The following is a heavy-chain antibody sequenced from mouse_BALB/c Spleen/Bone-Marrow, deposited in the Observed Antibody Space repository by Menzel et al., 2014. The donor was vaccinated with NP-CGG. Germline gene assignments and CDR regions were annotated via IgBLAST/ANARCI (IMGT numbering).Heavy chain of an antibody. D-gene: IGHD2-1*01. CDR2: INPSTGYT. J-gene: IGHJ2*01. CDR3: ARGKRNYD. V-gene: IGHV1-7*01. Sequence: VQLQQSGAELAKPGASVKMSCKASGYTFTNYWMHWVKQRPGQGLEWIGYINPSTGYTEYNQKLKDKATLTADKSSSTAYMQLSSLTSEDSAVYYCARGKRNYDWSQGTTLTVSS. CDR1: GYTFTNYW.